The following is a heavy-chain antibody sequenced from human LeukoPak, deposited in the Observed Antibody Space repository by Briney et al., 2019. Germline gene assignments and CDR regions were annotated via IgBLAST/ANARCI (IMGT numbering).Heavy chain of an antibody. V-gene: IGHV3-7*04. CDR3: ARGRYFDY. CDR1: GLTFSTSW. CDR2: INPDGSAK. Sequence: GGSLRLSCAASGLTFSTSWMNWVRQAPGKGLEWVASINPDGSAKYYVDSVKGRFTISRDNTKNSLYLQMNSLRAEDTAVYHCARGRYFDYWGQGTLVTVSS. J-gene: IGHJ4*02.